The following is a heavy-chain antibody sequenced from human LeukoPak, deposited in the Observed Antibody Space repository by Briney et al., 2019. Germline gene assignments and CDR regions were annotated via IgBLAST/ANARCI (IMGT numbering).Heavy chain of an antibody. CDR1: GGSISSSSYY. CDR2: VYYSGST. J-gene: IGHJ6*03. CDR3: ARLVSGWTSGSYYYMDV. V-gene: IGHV4-39*01. Sequence: SETLSLTCTVSGGSISSSSYYWGWIRQPPGKGLEWIGSVYYSGSTYYNPSLKSRVTISVDTSKNQFSLKLSSVTAADTAVYYCARLVSGWTSGSYYYMDVWGKGTTVTISS. D-gene: IGHD6-19*01.